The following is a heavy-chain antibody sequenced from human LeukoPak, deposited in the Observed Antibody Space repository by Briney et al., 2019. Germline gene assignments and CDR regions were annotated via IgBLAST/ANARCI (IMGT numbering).Heavy chain of an antibody. Sequence: GGSLRPSCEASGFTFKAYWMSWVRQAPGTGLEWVANIQQDGSEKNYVDSVKGRFTISRDNARNSLYLEMNSLRAEDTAVYYCARLRYTYGKNFDYWGQGTLVTVSS. CDR1: GFTFKAYW. V-gene: IGHV3-7*01. CDR2: IQQDGSEK. D-gene: IGHD5-18*01. J-gene: IGHJ4*02. CDR3: ARLRYTYGKNFDY.